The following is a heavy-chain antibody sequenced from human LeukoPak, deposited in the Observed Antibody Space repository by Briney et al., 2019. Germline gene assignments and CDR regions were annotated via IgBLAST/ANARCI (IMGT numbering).Heavy chain of an antibody. D-gene: IGHD2/OR15-2a*01. CDR2: INEDGSII. J-gene: IGHJ4*02. CDR1: GFTFRNYW. Sequence: GGSLRLSCAASGFTFRNYWMHWVRQAPGKGLVWVSRINEDGSIISYADSVKGRFTISRDNAKNTLSLQMNSLTAEDTAVYYCVRDLVIVDTPGDDFDYWGQGSLVAVSS. V-gene: IGHV3-74*01. CDR3: VRDLVIVDTPGDDFDY.